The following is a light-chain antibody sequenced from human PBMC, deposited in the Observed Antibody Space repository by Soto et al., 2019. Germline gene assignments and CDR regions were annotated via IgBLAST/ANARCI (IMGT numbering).Light chain of an antibody. CDR2: GDT. J-gene: IGLJ1*01. CDR1: SSNIWADYA. CDR3: QSYDRRMSGAV. V-gene: IGLV1-40*01. Sequence: QSVLTKPPLVSLAPGQRVTISGTGSSSNIWADYAVNLYQHLPGASPKLLITGDTSPPSGVPDRFSGSQSGASASLAIPGLQAEDEADYCCQSYDRRMSGAVFGPGTKVTV.